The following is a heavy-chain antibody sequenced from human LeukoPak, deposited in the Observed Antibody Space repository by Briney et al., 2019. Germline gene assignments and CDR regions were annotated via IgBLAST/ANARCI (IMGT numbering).Heavy chain of an antibody. CDR1: GFTFSTYW. V-gene: IGHV3-7*01. Sequence: GGSLRLSCAASGFTFSTYWMTWVRQAPGKGLEWVANIKQDGTDKYYVESVKGRSTISRDNAKNSLYLQMSSLRAEDTAICYCARNMDTISYPLDYWGRGTLVTVSS. CDR3: ARNMDTISYPLDY. D-gene: IGHD5-18*01. J-gene: IGHJ4*02. CDR2: IKQDGTDK.